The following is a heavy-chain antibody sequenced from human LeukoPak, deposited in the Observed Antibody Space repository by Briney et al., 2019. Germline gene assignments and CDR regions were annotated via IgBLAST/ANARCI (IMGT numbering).Heavy chain of an antibody. CDR2: IYYSGSA. D-gene: IGHD1-26*01. CDR1: GVSISSYY. CDR3: ARGGIVGATMVPDAFDI. V-gene: IGHV4-59*08. Sequence: SETLSLTCTVSGVSISSYYWSWLRQPPGKGLEWIGYIYYSGSANYNPSLKSRVTISVDTSKNQFSLKLSSVTAADTAVYYCARGGIVGATMVPDAFDIWGQGTMVTVSS. J-gene: IGHJ3*02.